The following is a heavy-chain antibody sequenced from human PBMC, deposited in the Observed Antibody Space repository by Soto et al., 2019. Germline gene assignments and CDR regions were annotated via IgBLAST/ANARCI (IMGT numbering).Heavy chain of an antibody. Sequence: QVQLVLSGAEVKEPGASVKVSCKASGYTFSAYYIHWLRQAPGQGLEWMGWIFPNTGGKNFAQNFRGWVTMTRDTSISTAYLELNRLTADDTAVYYCARVVPDTTVAPSLDVWGQGTSVTVSS. CDR2: IFPNTGGK. J-gene: IGHJ6*02. D-gene: IGHD1-1*01. CDR1: GYTFSAYY. CDR3: ARVVPDTTVAPSLDV. V-gene: IGHV1-2*04.